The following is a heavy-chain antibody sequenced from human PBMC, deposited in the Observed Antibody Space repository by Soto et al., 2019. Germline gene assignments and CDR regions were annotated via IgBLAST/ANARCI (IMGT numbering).Heavy chain of an antibody. J-gene: IGHJ4*02. Sequence: QITLKGSGPTLVKPTQTLTLTCTFSGFSLSTSGVGVGWIRQPPGKALEGLGYIYRDDDKPYSPSLKSRLTLPKDTAKNPVFLIMTNMDPVDTATYYCAHSMLHEGEYDYWGQGTLVTVSS. D-gene: IGHD3-10*02. CDR1: GFSLSTSGVG. CDR2: IYRDDDK. V-gene: IGHV2-5*02. CDR3: AHSMLHEGEYDY.